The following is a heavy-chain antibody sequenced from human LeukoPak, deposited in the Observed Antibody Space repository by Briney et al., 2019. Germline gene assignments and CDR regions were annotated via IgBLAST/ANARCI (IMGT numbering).Heavy chain of an antibody. CDR1: GFTFSSYS. V-gene: IGHV3-21*05. J-gene: IGHJ4*02. Sequence: GGSLRLSCAASGFTFSSYSMNWVRQAPGKGLEWVSYISSSSSYIYYADSVKGRFTISRDNAKNSLYLQMNSLRAEDTAVYYCARENRGGSSYDYWGQGTLVTVSS. CDR2: ISSSSSYI. D-gene: IGHD1-26*01. CDR3: ARENRGGSSYDY.